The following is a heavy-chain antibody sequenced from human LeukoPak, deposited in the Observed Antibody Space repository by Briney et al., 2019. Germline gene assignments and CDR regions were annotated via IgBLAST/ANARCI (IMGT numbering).Heavy chain of an antibody. V-gene: IGHV3-74*01. D-gene: IGHD3-22*01. Sequence: GGSLRLSCAASGFTFSSYWMHWVRQAPGKGLVWVSRINSDGSRTRYADSVTSRFTISRDNAKNTLYLQMNSLRAEGTAEYYCASVSDSSGYWLFDYWGQGTLVTVSS. CDR3: ASVSDSSGYWLFDY. CDR1: GFTFSSYW. CDR2: INSDGSRT. J-gene: IGHJ4*02.